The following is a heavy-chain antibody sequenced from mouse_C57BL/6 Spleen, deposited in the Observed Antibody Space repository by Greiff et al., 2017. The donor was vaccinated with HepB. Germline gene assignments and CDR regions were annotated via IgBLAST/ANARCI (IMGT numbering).Heavy chain of an antibody. J-gene: IGHJ2*01. V-gene: IGHV1-69*01. D-gene: IGHD4-1*01. CDR1: GYTFTSYW. CDR3: ARKSWDASYFDY. Sequence: QVQLQQPGAELVMPGASVKLSCKASGYTFTSYWMHWVKQRPGQGLEWIGEIDPSDSYTNYNQKFKGKSTLTVDKSSSTAYMQLSSLTSEDSAVYYCARKSWDASYFDYWGQGTTLTVSS. CDR2: IDPSDSYT.